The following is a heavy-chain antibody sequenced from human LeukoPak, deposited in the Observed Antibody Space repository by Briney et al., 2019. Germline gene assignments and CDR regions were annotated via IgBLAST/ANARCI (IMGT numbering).Heavy chain of an antibody. V-gene: IGHV4-38-2*02. J-gene: IGHJ3*02. Sequence: SETLSLTCTVSTYSISGGFYWRWVRQPPGKGLEWIGYNYHSGSTNYNPSLKSRVTISVAKSKNQLSLKLRCVTAADTAGYYCAGPIRSSPPHQLLGDGAFDIWGQGTMVTVSS. CDR2: NYHSGST. CDR3: AGPIRSSPPHQLLGDGAFDI. CDR1: TYSISGGFY. D-gene: IGHD2-2*01.